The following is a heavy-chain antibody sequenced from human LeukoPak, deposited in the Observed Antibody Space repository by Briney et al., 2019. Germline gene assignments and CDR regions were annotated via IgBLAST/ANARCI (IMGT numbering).Heavy chain of an antibody. D-gene: IGHD3-10*01. CDR3: ARAPVTVFRGVTYYYYGMDV. Sequence: GGSLRLSCAVSGFTFNSYWMSWVRQAPGKGLEWVANIEQDGSEKYYVDSVKGRFTISRDNAKNSLYLQMNSLRAEDTAVYYCARAPVTVFRGVTYYYYGMDVWGQGTTVTVSS. CDR2: IEQDGSEK. J-gene: IGHJ6*02. V-gene: IGHV3-7*01. CDR1: GFTFNSYW.